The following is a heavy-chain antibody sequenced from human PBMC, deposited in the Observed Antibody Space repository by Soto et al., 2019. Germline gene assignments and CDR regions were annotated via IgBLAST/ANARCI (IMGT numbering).Heavy chain of an antibody. J-gene: IGHJ3*02. V-gene: IGHV3-48*01. D-gene: IGHD6-19*01. Sequence: GGSLRLSCAASGFTFSSYSMNWVRQAPGKGLEWVSYISSSSSTIYYADSVKGRFTISRDNAKNSLYLQMNSLRAEDTAVYCCAREGHYPSSGWYKGAFDIWGQGTMVTVSS. CDR1: GFTFSSYS. CDR2: ISSSSSTI. CDR3: AREGHYPSSGWYKGAFDI.